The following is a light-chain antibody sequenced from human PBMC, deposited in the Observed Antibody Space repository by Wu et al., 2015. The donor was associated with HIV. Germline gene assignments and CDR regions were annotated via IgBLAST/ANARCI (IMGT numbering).Light chain of an antibody. CDR1: QSIGRY. CDR2: ATS. CDR3: QQSDSRPRMFT. J-gene: IGKJ2*01. Sequence: DIQMTQSPSSLSASVGDRVTITCRASQSIGRYLNWFQQKPGRAPRLLIYATSSLQSGVPSRFSGSASGTDFTLTISSLQPEDFALTNCQQSDSRPRMFTFGQGDQ. V-gene: IGKV1-39*01.